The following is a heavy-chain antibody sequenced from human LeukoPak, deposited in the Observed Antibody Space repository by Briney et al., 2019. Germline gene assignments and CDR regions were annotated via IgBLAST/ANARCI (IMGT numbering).Heavy chain of an antibody. J-gene: IGHJ5*02. V-gene: IGHV4-39*07. D-gene: IGHD5-12*01. CDR3: ARGLGGYVGEKNWFDP. Sequence: PSETLSLTCTVSGGSISSSSYYWGWIRQPPGKGLEWIGSIYYSGSTYYNPSLKSRVTISVDTPKNQFSLKLSSVTAADTAVYYCARGLGGYVGEKNWFDPWGQGTLVTVSS. CDR2: IYYSGST. CDR1: GGSISSSSYY.